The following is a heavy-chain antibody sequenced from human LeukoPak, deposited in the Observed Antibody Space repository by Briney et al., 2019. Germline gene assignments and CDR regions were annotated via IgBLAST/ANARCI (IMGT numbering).Heavy chain of an antibody. V-gene: IGHV1-2*02. D-gene: IGHD3-10*01. CDR1: GYTFTGYY. CDR3: ARGNFYDNKGYSPELRY. J-gene: IGHJ4*02. CDR2: INPNSGGT. Sequence: ASVKVSCKASGYTFTGYYMHWVRQAPGQGLEWMGWINPNSGGTNYAQKFQGRVTMTRDTSISTAYMELCRLTSDDTAVYYCARGNFYDNKGYSPELRYWGQGTLVTVSS.